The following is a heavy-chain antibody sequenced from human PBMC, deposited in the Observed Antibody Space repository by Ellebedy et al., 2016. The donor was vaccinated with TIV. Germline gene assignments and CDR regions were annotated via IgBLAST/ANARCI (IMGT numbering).Heavy chain of an antibody. J-gene: IGHJ3*02. V-gene: IGHV3-64*01. D-gene: IGHD3-22*01. CDR3: ARVLEDSSGYYYMSAFDI. Sequence: PGGSLRLSCAASGFTFSHYAMHWVRQAPGKGLEYVSAISGNGASKNYANSVKGRFTISRDNSKNTLYLQMGSLRAEDMAVYYCARVLEDSSGYYYMSAFDIWGQGTMVTVSS. CDR2: ISGNGASK. CDR1: GFTFSHYA.